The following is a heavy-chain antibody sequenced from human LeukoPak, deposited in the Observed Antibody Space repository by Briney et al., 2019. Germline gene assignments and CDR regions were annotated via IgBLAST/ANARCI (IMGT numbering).Heavy chain of an antibody. D-gene: IGHD3-16*02. Sequence: SETLSLTCTVSGGSISSSSYYWGWIRQPPEKGLEWIGSIYYSGSTYYNPSLKSRVTISVDTSKNQFSLKLSSVTAADTAVYYCARLTTDYVWGSYRSGDDAFDIWGQGTMVTVSS. CDR2: IYYSGST. CDR3: ARLTTDYVWGSYRSGDDAFDI. J-gene: IGHJ3*02. CDR1: GGSISSSSYY. V-gene: IGHV4-39*01.